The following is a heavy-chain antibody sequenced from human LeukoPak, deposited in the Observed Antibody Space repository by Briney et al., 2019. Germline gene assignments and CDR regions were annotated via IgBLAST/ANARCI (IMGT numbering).Heavy chain of an antibody. CDR3: ARDTFQPGLIDS. V-gene: IGHV3-21*05. J-gene: IGHJ4*02. CDR1: GFPFSLYA. Sequence: PGGSLRLSCAASGFPFSLYAMNWVRQAPGKGLEWVSYINDDSSDIHYADSVKGRFSISRDNARNTLYLQLSSLRAEDTAVYYCARDTFQPGLIDSWGQGTPVTVSS. CDR2: INDDSSDI. D-gene: IGHD2-2*01.